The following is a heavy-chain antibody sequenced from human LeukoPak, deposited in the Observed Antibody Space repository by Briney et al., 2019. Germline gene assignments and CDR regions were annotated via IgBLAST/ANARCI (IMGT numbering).Heavy chain of an antibody. J-gene: IGHJ4*02. D-gene: IGHD3-22*01. CDR1: GYTFTSYA. CDR2: FDPEDGET. Sequence: ASVKVSCKASGYTFTSYAMHWVRQAPGKGLEWMGGFDPEDGETIYAQKFQGRVTMTRDTSSSTFYMELRSLQSEDTAVYYCARDGEYYDSSGSYFDYWGQGTLVTVSS. V-gene: IGHV1-24*01. CDR3: ARDGEYYDSSGSYFDY.